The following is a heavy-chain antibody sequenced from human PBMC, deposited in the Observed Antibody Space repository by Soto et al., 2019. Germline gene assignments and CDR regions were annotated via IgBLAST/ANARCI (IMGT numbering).Heavy chain of an antibody. CDR1: GGSISSGDYY. V-gene: IGHV4-30-4*01. J-gene: IGHJ5*02. CDR3: ARAPLSSAGWFDP. D-gene: IGHD6-6*01. CDR2: IYYIGST. Sequence: SETLSLTCTVSGGSISSGDYYWSWIRHPPGKGLEWIGYIYYIGSTYYNPSLKSRVTISVDTSKNQFSLKLSSVTAADTAVYYCARAPLSSAGWFDPWGQGTMVTV.